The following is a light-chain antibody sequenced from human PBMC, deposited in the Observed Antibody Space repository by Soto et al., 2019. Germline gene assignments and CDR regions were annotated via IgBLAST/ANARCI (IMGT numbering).Light chain of an antibody. V-gene: IGLV2-14*01. J-gene: IGLJ2*01. CDR3: SSYTSSSTLVV. Sequence: QSVLTQPASVSGSPGQSITISCTGTSSDVGGYNYVSWYQQHPGKAPKLMIYEVSNRPSGVSNRFPGSKSGNTASLTISGLQAEDEADYYCSSYTSSSTLVVFGGGTKVTV. CDR2: EVS. CDR1: SSDVGGYNY.